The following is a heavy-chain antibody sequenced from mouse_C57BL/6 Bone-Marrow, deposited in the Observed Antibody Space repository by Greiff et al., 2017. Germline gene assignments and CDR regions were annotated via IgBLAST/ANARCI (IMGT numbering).Heavy chain of an antibody. CDR3: ARDDYYGSSRACFAY. D-gene: IGHD1-1*01. CDR2: INPSSGYT. Sequence: VQLQQSGAELARPGASVKMSCKASGYTFTSYTMHWVKQRPGQGLEWIGYINPSSGYTKYNQKFKDKATLTADKSSSTAYMQLSSLTSEDSAVYYCARDDYYGSSRACFAYWGQGTLVTVSA. J-gene: IGHJ3*01. CDR1: GYTFTSYT. V-gene: IGHV1-4*01.